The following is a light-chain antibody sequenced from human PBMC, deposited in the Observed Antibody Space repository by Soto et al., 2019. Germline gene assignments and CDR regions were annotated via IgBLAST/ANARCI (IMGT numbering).Light chain of an antibody. CDR1: SSDVGAYDY. CDR3: CSYVGARRYV. CDR2: EGN. V-gene: IGLV2-23*01. Sequence: QSALTQPASVSGSPGQSITISCTGTSSDVGAYDYVSWYQHHPGKAPKLLIYEGNRRPSGVSSRFSGSNSGKTASLTISGLQAEDEADYYCCSYVGARRYVFVIATKVTVL. J-gene: IGLJ1*01.